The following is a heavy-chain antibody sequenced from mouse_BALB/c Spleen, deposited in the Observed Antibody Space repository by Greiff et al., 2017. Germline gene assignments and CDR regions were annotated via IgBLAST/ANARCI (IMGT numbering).Heavy chain of an antibody. CDR2: INTSSGYT. V-gene: IGHV1-4*01. J-gene: IGHJ2*01. CDR3: APVVNYGSSLYDFDY. D-gene: IGHD1-1*01. Sequence: VQLQQSGAELARPGASVKMSCKASGYTFTSYTMHWVQQRPGQGLEWIGYINTSSGYTNYNQKFKDKATLTADKSSCTAYMQLSSLTSEDSAVYYCAPVVNYGSSLYDFDYWGQGTTLTVSS. CDR1: GYTFTSYT.